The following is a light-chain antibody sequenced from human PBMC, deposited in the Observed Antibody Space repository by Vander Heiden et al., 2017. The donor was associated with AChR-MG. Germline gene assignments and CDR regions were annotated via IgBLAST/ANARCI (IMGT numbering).Light chain of an antibody. CDR1: SSNIGAGYD. V-gene: IGLV1-40*01. Sequence: QSVLTQPPSVSGAPGQRVTISCTGSSSNIGAGYDVHWYQQLPGTAPKLLIYENKIRPSGVPDRFSGSKSGTSASLAITGLQAEDEADYFCQSYDSSLSGWVFGGGTQLTAL. J-gene: IGLJ7*02. CDR3: QSYDSSLSGWV. CDR2: ENK.